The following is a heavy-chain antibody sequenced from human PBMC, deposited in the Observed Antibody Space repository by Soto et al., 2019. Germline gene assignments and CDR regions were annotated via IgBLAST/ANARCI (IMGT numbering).Heavy chain of an antibody. J-gene: IGHJ6*02. CDR1: GYNVTCHW. CDR3: ASTSAAGKYYYGMDV. Sequence: DVLKIPCRVSGYNVTCHWIGWLRKIPGKGLEWMGIIYPGDSDTRYSPSFQGQVTISADKSISTAYLQWSSLKASDTAMYYCASTSAAGKYYYGMDVWGQGTALTVSS. V-gene: IGHV5-51*01. D-gene: IGHD6-13*01. CDR2: IYPGDSDT.